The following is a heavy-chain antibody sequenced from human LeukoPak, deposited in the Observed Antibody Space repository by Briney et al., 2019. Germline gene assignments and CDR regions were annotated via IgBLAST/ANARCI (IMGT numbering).Heavy chain of an antibody. V-gene: IGHV4-4*07. CDR3: AREVAETIAAAGMASNWFDP. Sequence: SETLSLTCTVSGGSISSYYWSWIRQPAGKGLEWIGRIYTSGSTNYNPSLKSRVTMSVDTSKNQFSLKLSSATAADTAVYYCAREVAETIAAAGMASNWFDPWGQGTLVTVSS. J-gene: IGHJ5*02. CDR2: IYTSGST. D-gene: IGHD6-13*01. CDR1: GGSISSYY.